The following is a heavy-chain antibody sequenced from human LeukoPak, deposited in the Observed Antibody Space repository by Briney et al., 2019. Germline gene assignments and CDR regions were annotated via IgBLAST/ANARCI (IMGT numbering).Heavy chain of an antibody. CDR1: GDSISTYY. Sequence: SETLSLTCTVSGDSISTYYWNWIRQPPGKGLEWIGYIYHSGSTNYNPSLKSRVTISVDTSKNQFSLKLSSVTAVDTAVYYCARAFSSSSFYFNYWGQGTLVTDSS. D-gene: IGHD6-6*01. J-gene: IGHJ4*02. CDR2: IYHSGST. V-gene: IGHV4-59*01. CDR3: ARAFSSSSFYFNY.